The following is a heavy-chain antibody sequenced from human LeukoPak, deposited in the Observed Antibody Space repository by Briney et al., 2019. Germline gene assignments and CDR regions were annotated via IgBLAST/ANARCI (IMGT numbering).Heavy chain of an antibody. CDR3: TKIDSNGDYFDY. Sequence: GGSLRLSCAASGFTFSDYSMNWVRQAPGKGLEWVSYISGSSNYINYADSVKGRFTISRDNARTSVYLQMNGLRAEDTAVYYCTKIDSNGDYFDYWGQGTLVTVSS. CDR2: ISGSSNYI. V-gene: IGHV3-21*04. J-gene: IGHJ4*02. CDR1: GFTFSDYS. D-gene: IGHD3-22*01.